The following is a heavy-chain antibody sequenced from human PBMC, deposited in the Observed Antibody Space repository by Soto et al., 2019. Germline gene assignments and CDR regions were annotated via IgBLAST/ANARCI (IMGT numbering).Heavy chain of an antibody. D-gene: IGHD3-3*01. CDR3: VSSFWTTDSDAEY. V-gene: IGHV3-72*01. CDR1: GFTFSDHY. Sequence: EVQLVESGGGVVQPGGSLRLSCAASGFTFSDHYMDWVRHAPGKGLERIGRARKKANSYSSEYAATVKGRFTISRDDSNNSPSMHMNCLKPDGTAVYYCVSSFWTTDSDAEYWGQGTLVTVSS. CDR2: ARKKANSYSS. J-gene: IGHJ4*02.